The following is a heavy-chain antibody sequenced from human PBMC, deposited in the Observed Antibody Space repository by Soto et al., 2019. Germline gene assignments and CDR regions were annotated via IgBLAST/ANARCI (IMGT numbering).Heavy chain of an antibody. CDR3: RRGVSYGTDF. J-gene: IGHJ6*04. CDR2: IYHSGST. Sequence: SETLSLTCTFSGGSVSIGSYYWSWIRQPPGKGLEWIGYIYHSGSTNYNPSLKSRVTISVDRSKNQFSLKLISVTAADTAVYYCRRGVSYGTDFWGKGFTVTVSS. V-gene: IGHV4-61*01. CDR1: GGSVSIGSYY. D-gene: IGHD3-16*02.